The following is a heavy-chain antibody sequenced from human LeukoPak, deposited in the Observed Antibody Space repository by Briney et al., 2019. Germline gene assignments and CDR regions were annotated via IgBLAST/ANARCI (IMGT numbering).Heavy chain of an antibody. D-gene: IGHD6-13*01. V-gene: IGHV1-69*04. J-gene: IGHJ4*02. CDR2: IIPILGIA. Sequence: GASVKVSCKASGGTFSSYAISWVRQAPGQGLEWMGRIIPILGIANYAQKFQGRVTITADKSTSTAYMELSSLRSEDTAVYYCARGSIAAADPIEYWDQGTLVTVSS. CDR1: GGTFSSYA. CDR3: ARGSIAAADPIEY.